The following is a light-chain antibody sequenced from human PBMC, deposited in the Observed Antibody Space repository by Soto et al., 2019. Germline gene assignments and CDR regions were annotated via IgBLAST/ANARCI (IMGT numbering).Light chain of an antibody. J-gene: IGKJ5*01. CDR2: DAS. Sequence: EIVMTQSPATLSVSPGDRATLSCRASQSVNNYLAWYQQKPGRAPRLLIYDASIRATGIPARFSGSGSGTDFTLTINSLEPEDFAVYYCQQRYNWPPITFGQGTRLEIK. CDR1: QSVNNY. CDR3: QQRYNWPPIT. V-gene: IGKV3-11*01.